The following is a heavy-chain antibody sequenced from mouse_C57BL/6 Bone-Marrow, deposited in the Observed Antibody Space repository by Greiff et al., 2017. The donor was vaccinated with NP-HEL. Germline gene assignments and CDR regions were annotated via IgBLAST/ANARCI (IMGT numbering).Heavy chain of an antibody. V-gene: IGHV1-26*01. CDR1: GYTFTDYY. J-gene: IGHJ4*01. CDR2: LNPNNGGN. Sequence: VQLQQSGPELVKPGASVKISCKASGYTFTDYYMNWVKQSHGKSLEWIGDLNPNNGGNSYNQKFKGKATLTVDKSSSTAYMELRSLTSEDSAVYYCARATYYNYDEAMDFWGQGTSVTVSA. CDR3: ARATYYNYDEAMDF. D-gene: IGHD2-4*01.